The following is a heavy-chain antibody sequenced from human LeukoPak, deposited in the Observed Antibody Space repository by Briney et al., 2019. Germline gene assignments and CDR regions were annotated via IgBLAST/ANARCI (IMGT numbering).Heavy chain of an antibody. V-gene: IGHV3-23*01. Sequence: GGSLRLSCAASGFTFSSYAMSWVRQAPGKGLEWISSISGSGGSTYYADCLKGRVTISRDTSKNTVYLQMSSLRSEDTAGDYCGKDRGSFLFDYWGQGTLVTVSS. CDR3: GKDRGSFLFDY. CDR1: GFTFSSYA. J-gene: IGHJ4*02. CDR2: ISGSGGST. D-gene: IGHD2-15*01.